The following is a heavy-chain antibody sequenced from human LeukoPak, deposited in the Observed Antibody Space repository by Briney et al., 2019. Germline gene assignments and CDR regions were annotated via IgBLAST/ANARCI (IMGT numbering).Heavy chain of an antibody. J-gene: IGHJ4*02. D-gene: IGHD1-26*01. Sequence: SGPTLVNPTQTLTLTCTFSGFSLSTSGVGVGWFRQPPGKALEWLALIYWDDDKRYSPSLKSRLTITKDTSYNQVVLTMTNMDPVDTATYYCAHRLGIAGATLFDYWGQGTLVTVSS. CDR1: GFSLSTSGVG. CDR3: AHRLGIAGATLFDY. V-gene: IGHV2-5*02. CDR2: IYWDDDK.